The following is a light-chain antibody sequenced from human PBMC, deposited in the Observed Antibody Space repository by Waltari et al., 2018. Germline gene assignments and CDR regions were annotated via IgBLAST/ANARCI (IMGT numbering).Light chain of an antibody. CDR2: DAS. J-gene: IGKJ3*01. CDR3: QRYDNLPVFA. Sequence: DIQMTQSPSSLSASVGDSVTITCQASQDINNYLNLYPQKPGKAPNLRIHDASKLETGVPSRFSGSQSGTHFTLIISSLQPEDVATYYCQRYDNLPVFAFGPGTKVDIK. CDR1: QDINNY. V-gene: IGKV1-33*01.